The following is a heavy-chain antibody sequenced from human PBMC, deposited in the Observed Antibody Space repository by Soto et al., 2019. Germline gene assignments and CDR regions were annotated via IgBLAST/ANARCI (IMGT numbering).Heavy chain of an antibody. D-gene: IGHD1-26*01. V-gene: IGHV1-18*04. J-gene: IGHJ4*02. CDR2: ITPYNGNA. Sequence: QVQLVQSGAEVENPGASVKVSCKASGYTFSNFGINWVRQAPGQGLEWMGWITPYNGNANYAQKYQDRLTVTTDTSTNTAYLELRSLRSDDTAVYFCARARMYSGAYHGYWGQGTLVTVSS. CDR1: GYTFSNFG. CDR3: ARARMYSGAYHGY.